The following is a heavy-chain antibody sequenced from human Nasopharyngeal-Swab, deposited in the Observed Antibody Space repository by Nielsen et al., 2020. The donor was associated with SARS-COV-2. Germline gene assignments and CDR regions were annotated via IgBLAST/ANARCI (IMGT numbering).Heavy chain of an antibody. CDR2: MNPNSGNT. CDR1: GYTFTSYD. V-gene: IGHV1-8*01. J-gene: IGHJ5*02. Sequence: ASVKVSCKASGYTFTSYDINWVRQATGQGLEWMGWMNPNSGNTGYAQKLQGRVTMTTDTSTSTAYMELRSLRSDDTAVYYCASSLGYCSSTSCPRGWFDPWGQGTLVTVSS. D-gene: IGHD2-2*01. CDR3: ASSLGYCSSTSCPRGWFDP.